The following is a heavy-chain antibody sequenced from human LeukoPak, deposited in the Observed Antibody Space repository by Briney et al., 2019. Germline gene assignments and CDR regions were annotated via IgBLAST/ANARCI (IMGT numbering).Heavy chain of an antibody. V-gene: IGHV1-18*01. CDR1: GYTFTSYG. CDR3: ARDLSPDEYGDYGAVDY. CDR2: ISAYNGNT. Sequence: ASVKVSCKASGYTFTSYGISWVRQAPGQGLEWMGWISAYNGNTNYAQKLQGRVTTTTDISTSTAYMELRSLRSDDTAVYYCARDLSPDEYGDYGAVDYWGQGTLVTVSS. J-gene: IGHJ4*02. D-gene: IGHD4-17*01.